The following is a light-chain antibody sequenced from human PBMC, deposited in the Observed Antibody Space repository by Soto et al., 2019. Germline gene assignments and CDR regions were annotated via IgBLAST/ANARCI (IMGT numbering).Light chain of an antibody. CDR2: EVS. Sequence: QSALTQPPSASGSPGQSVTISCTGTSSDVGGYNYVSWYQQHPGKAPKLMIYEVSKRPSGVPDRFSGSKSGNTASLTVSGLPAEDEADYYCSSYAGSYWVFGGGTKLTVL. CDR3: SSYAGSYWV. CDR1: SSDVGGYNY. V-gene: IGLV2-8*01. J-gene: IGLJ3*02.